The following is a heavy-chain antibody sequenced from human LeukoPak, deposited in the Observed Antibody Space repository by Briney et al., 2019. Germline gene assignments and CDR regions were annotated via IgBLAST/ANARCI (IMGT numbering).Heavy chain of an antibody. CDR1: GYTLTELS. Sequence: ASVTVSCTVSGYTLTELSMHWVRQAPGKGLEWMGGFDPEGGETIYAQKFQGRVTMTEDTSTDTAYMELSSLRSEDTAVYYCATTYYDSSDSFGYWGQGTLVTVSS. CDR3: ATTYYDSSDSFGY. D-gene: IGHD3-22*01. CDR2: FDPEGGET. V-gene: IGHV1-24*01. J-gene: IGHJ4*02.